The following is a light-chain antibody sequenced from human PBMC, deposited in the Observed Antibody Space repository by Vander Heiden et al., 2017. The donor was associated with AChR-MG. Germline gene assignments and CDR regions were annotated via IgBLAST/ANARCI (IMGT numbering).Light chain of an antibody. CDR2: YDS. CDR1: NIGSKS. CDR3: QVWDSSSDHLNYV. J-gene: IGLJ1*01. V-gene: IGLV3-21*04. Sequence: SYVLTQPPSVSVAPGKTGRITRGGNNIGSKSVHWYQQKPGQAPVLVIYYDSDRPSGIPERFSGSNSGNTATLTISRVEAGDEADYYCQVWDSSSDHLNYVFGTGTKVTVL.